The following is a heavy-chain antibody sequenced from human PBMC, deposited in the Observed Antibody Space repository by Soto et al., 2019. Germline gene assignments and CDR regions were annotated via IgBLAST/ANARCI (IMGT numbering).Heavy chain of an antibody. CDR2: IYHSGST. Sequence: PPETLSSTCTVFVYSICSGVFSWSWIRQPPGKGLEWIGYIYHSGSTYYNPSLKSRVTISVDWSKNQFSLKLSSVTAADTAVYYCARVPDYWGQGTLVTVSS. J-gene: IGHJ4*02. V-gene: IGHV4-30-2*01. CDR1: VYSICSGVFS. D-gene: IGHD1-1*01. CDR3: ARVPDY.